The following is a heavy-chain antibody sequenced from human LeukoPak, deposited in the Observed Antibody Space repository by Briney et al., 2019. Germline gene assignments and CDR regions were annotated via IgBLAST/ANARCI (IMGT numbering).Heavy chain of an antibody. D-gene: IGHD2/OR15-2a*01. CDR3: AKAPPSLSSPDN. CDR2: ISGSGGST. CDR1: GFTFSSYV. J-gene: IGHJ4*02. Sequence: QPGESLRLSCVASGFTFSSYVLSWVRQAPGKGLEWVSAISGSGGSTYYADSVKGRFTISRGNSKNTLFLQINSLRAEDTAVYYCAKAPPSLSSPDNWGQGTLVTVSS. V-gene: IGHV3-23*01.